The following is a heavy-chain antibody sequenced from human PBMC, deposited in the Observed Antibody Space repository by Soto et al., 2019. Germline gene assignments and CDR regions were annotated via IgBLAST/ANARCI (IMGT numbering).Heavy chain of an antibody. J-gene: IGHJ3*02. CDR1: GGSISSSSYY. CDR2: IYYSGST. V-gene: IGHV4-39*01. CDR3: ARRASALTYYDYIWGSYRSPPDAFDI. Sequence: PSETLSLTCTVSGGSISSSSYYWGWIRQPPGKGLEWIGNIYYSGSTYYNPSLKSRVTISVDTSKNQFSLKLSSVTAADTAVYYCARRASALTYYDYIWGSYRSPPDAFDIWGQGTMVTVSS. D-gene: IGHD3-16*02.